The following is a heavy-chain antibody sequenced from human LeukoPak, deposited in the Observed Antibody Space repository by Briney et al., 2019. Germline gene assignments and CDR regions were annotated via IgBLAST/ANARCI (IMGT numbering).Heavy chain of an antibody. D-gene: IGHD3-22*01. CDR1: GYTFTSYY. CDR3: AIDRGYYYDSSGYYPDY. J-gene: IGHJ1*01. Sequence: APVKVSCKASGYTFTSYYMHWVRQAPGQGLEWMGIINPSGGSTSYAQKFQGRVTMTRDTSTSTVYMELSSLRSEDTAVYYCAIDRGYYYDSSGYYPDYGGQGTLVTVSS. V-gene: IGHV1-46*03. CDR2: INPSGGST.